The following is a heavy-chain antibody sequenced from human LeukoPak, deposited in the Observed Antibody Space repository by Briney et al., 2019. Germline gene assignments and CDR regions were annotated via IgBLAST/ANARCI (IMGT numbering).Heavy chain of an antibody. J-gene: IGHJ4*02. CDR2: ISSSSSYT. CDR1: GFTFSDYY. CDR3: ARDHPTDTAMVGGDY. V-gene: IGHV3-11*06. Sequence: GGSLRLSCAASGFTFSDYYMSCVRQAPGKGLEGGSYISSSSSYTNYADSVKGRFTISRDNAKNSLYLHMNSLRAEDTAVYYCARDHPTDTAMVGGDYWGQGTLVTVSS. D-gene: IGHD5-18*01.